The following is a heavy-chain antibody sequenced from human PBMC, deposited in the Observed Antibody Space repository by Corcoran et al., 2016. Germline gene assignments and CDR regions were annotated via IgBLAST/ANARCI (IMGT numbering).Heavy chain of an antibody. CDR2: IYSGDST. D-gene: IGHD3-3*01. J-gene: IGHJ6*02. CDR3: ARGTDNDFWSGYYYGIDV. CDR1: GFIVSSNY. V-gene: IGHV3-53*01. Sequence: EVQLVESGGGLIQPGGSLRLSCAASGFIVSSNYMNWVRQAPGKGLEWVSVIYSGDSTYYADSVKGRFTISRDNSKKTVYLQMNSLRAEDTAVYYWARGTDNDFWSGYYYGIDVWGQGTTVTVSS.